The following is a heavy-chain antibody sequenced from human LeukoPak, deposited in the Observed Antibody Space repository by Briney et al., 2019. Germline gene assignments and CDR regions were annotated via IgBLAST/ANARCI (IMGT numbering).Heavy chain of an antibody. CDR1: GESVSSSSAA. CDR2: TYYRSKWYN. D-gene: IGHD1-1*01. Sequence: PSQTLSLTCAISGESVSSSSAAWSWIRQSPSRGLEWLGRTYYRSKWYNDYAVSVKSRITINPDTSKNQFSLQLNSMTPEDTAVYYCAREGSEGYLFDYWGQGTLVTVSS. V-gene: IGHV6-1*01. CDR3: AREGSEGYLFDY. J-gene: IGHJ4*02.